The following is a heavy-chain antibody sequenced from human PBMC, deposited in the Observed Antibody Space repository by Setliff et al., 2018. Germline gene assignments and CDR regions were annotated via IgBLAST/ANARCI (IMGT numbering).Heavy chain of an antibody. Sequence: PGGSLRLSCAASGFTFSSYSVSWVRQAPGKGLEWVASINEDGSEKYYVDSVKGRFTISRDNARNSLHLQMNNLRAEDTAVYFCARLVDYYYYYMDVWGKGTTVTVSS. D-gene: IGHD2-2*01. J-gene: IGHJ6*03. V-gene: IGHV3-7*01. CDR1: GFTFSSYS. CDR2: INEDGSEK. CDR3: ARLVDYYYYYMDV.